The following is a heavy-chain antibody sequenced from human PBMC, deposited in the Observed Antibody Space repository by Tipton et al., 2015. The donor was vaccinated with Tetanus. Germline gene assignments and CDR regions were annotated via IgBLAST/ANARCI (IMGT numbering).Heavy chain of an antibody. Sequence: SLRLSCAASGFTLRSYSMNWVRQAPGKGLEWVSYISTTSNTIYYADSARGRFTISRDNDKNLLYLQMSRLRREDTAVYYCASSTVTRWGPGTLVTVSS. CDR2: ISTTSNTI. CDR1: GFTLRSYS. CDR3: ASSTVTR. D-gene: IGHD4-17*01. J-gene: IGHJ4*02. V-gene: IGHV3-48*01.